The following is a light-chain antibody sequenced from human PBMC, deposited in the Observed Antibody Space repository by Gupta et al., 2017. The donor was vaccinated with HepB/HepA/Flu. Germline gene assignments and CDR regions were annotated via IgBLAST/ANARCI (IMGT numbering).Light chain of an antibody. Sequence: IVLTQSPATLSLSPGERATLSCRASQSVSSYLAWYQQKPGQAPRLLIYDASNRATGIPARFIGSGSGTDFTLTISSLEPEDFAVDYCQQRSNWPPFTFGPGTKVDIK. J-gene: IGKJ3*01. CDR1: QSVSSY. CDR2: DAS. CDR3: QQRSNWPPFT. V-gene: IGKV3-11*01.